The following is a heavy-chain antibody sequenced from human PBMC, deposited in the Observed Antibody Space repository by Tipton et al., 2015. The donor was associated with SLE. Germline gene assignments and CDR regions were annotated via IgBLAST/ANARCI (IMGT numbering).Heavy chain of an antibody. CDR2: INHSGST. J-gene: IGHJ3*02. V-gene: IGHV4-59*01. D-gene: IGHD4-23*01. Sequence: TLSLTCTVSGGSISSYYWSWIRQPPGKGLEWIGEINHSGSTNYNPSPKSRVTISVDTSKNQFSLKLSSVTAADTAVYYCASDYGGNIDAFDIWGQGTMVTVSS. CDR1: GGSISSYY. CDR3: ASDYGGNIDAFDI.